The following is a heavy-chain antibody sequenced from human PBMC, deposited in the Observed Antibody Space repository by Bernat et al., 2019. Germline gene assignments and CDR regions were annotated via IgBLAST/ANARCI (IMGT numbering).Heavy chain of an antibody. CDR3: ARGGLRVTSSSSQIDY. Sequence: QVQLVESGGGVVQPGRSLRLSCAASGFTFSSYNMYWVRQAPGKGLEWVAVIWYDGSKKYYGDSVKGRFTISRDNSKNTLYMQMNSLRAEDTAVYHCARGGLRVTSSSSQIDYGGQGTLVTVSS. CDR2: IWYDGSKK. CDR1: GFTFSSYN. J-gene: IGHJ4*02. V-gene: IGHV3-33*01. D-gene: IGHD6-6*01.